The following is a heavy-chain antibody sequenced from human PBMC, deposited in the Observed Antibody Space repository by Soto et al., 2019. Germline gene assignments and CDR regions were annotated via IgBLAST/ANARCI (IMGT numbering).Heavy chain of an antibody. D-gene: IGHD6-13*01. V-gene: IGHV4-39*01. CDR2: IYYSGST. J-gene: IGHJ6*02. CDR3: ARGPRDSSSWYYYYYGMDV. Sequence: KPSDTLSLTCTVSGGSISSSSYYRGWIRQPPGKGLEWIGSIYYSGSTYYNPSLKSRVTISVDTSKNQFSLKLSSVTAADTAVYYCARGPRDSSSWYYYYYGMDVWGQGTTVTVSS. CDR1: GGSISSSSYY.